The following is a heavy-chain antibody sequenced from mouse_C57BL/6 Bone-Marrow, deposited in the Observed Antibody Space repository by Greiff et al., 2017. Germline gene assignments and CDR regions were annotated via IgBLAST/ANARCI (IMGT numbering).Heavy chain of an antibody. V-gene: IGHV1-54*01. CDR2: INPGSGGT. J-gene: IGHJ1*03. CDR3: ARYYYGSYGYFDV. CDR1: GYAFTNYL. D-gene: IGHD1-1*01. Sequence: QVQLKQSGAELVRPGTSVTVSCKASGYAFTNYLIAWVKQRPGQGLEWIGVINPGSGGTTYNEKFKGKATLTADKSSSTAYMQLSSLTSEDSAVYFGARYYYGSYGYFDVWGTGTTVTVSS.